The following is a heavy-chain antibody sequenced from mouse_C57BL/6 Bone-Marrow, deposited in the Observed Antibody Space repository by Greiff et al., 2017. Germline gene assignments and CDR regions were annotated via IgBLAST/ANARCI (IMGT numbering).Heavy chain of an antibody. CDR1: GFTFSSYG. D-gene: IGHD2-3*01. CDR2: ISSGGSYT. V-gene: IGHV5-6*02. CDR3: ARHDGFYYYAMDY. J-gene: IGHJ4*01. Sequence: DVKLVESGGDLVKPGGSLKLSCAASGFTFSSYGMSWVRQTPDKRLEWVATISSGGSYTNYPDSVKGRFTISRDNAKNTLYLHMSSLKSEDTAMYYCARHDGFYYYAMDYWGQGPSVTVSS.